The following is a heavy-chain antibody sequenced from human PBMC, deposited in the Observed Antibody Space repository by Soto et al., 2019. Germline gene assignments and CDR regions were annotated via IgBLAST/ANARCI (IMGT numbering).Heavy chain of an antibody. CDR3: ARVAGGYSYDRFDY. D-gene: IGHD5-18*01. CDR2: INSDGSST. J-gene: IGHJ4*02. V-gene: IGHV3-74*01. Sequence: EVQLVESGGGLVQPGGSLRLSCAASGFTFSSYGMHWVRQAPGKGLVWVSRINSDGSSTSYADSVKGRFTITRDNAKNTLYLQMNSLRAEDTAVYYCARVAGGYSYDRFDYWGQGTLVTVCS. CDR1: GFTFSSYG.